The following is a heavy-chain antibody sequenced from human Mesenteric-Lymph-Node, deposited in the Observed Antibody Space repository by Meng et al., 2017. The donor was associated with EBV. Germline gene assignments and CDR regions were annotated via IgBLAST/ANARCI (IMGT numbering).Heavy chain of an antibody. D-gene: IGHD6-13*01. CDR1: GFSLNTDRAR. CDR3: AHRQENPSTWQYYFDY. Sequence: ITLKESVPTLVTPTQTLTLTCACSGFSLNTDRARVAWIRQPPGKALEWLGIKSWDDDNRYSPSLKSRITITKDTSKNQVVLTMTNMDPVDTATYFCAHRQENPSTWQYYFDYWGHGILVTVSS. V-gene: IGHV2-5*02. CDR2: KSWDDDN. J-gene: IGHJ4*01.